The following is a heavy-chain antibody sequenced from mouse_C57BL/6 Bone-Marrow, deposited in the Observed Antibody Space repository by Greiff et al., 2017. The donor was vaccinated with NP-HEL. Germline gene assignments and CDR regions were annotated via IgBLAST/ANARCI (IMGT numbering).Heavy chain of an antibody. D-gene: IGHD1-1*01. CDR2: IYPGSGST. Sequence: QVQLQQPGAELVKPGASVKMSCKASGYTFTSYWITWVKQRPGQGLEWIGDIYPGSGSTNYNEKFKSKATLTVDTSSSTAYMQLSGLTSEDSAVYYCASPSPDYGSSWYFDVWGTGTTVTVSS. J-gene: IGHJ1*03. CDR1: GYTFTSYW. CDR3: ASPSPDYGSSWYFDV. V-gene: IGHV1-55*01.